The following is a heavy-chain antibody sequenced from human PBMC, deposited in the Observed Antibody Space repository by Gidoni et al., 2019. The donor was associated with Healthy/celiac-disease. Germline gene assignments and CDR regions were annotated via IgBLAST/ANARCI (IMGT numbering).Heavy chain of an antibody. D-gene: IGHD3-10*01. Sequence: QVQLVESGGGVVQPGRSLRLPCAASGFPFSSYGMHWVRQAPGKGLEWVAVISYDGSNKYYADSVKGRFTISRDNSKNTLYLQMNSLRAEDTAVYYCAKDFSAYYFDYWGQGTLVTVSS. J-gene: IGHJ4*02. CDR1: GFPFSSYG. V-gene: IGHV3-30*18. CDR2: ISYDGSNK. CDR3: AKDFSAYYFDY.